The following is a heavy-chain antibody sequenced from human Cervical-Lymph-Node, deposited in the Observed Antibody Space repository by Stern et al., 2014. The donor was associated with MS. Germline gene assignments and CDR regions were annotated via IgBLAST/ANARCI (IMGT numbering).Heavy chain of an antibody. CDR3: ARDYSALDS. Sequence: QMQLVQSGAEMKKPGSSLKVSCKASGGTFGNYGITWVRQAPGQGLEWMGGIIPILATANYAQQFQSRVTMTADKSTSTAYMELSSLTSEDTAIYYCARDYSALDSWGQGTLVTVSS. CDR2: IIPILATA. D-gene: IGHD2-15*01. J-gene: IGHJ4*02. CDR1: GGTFGNYG. V-gene: IGHV1-69*06.